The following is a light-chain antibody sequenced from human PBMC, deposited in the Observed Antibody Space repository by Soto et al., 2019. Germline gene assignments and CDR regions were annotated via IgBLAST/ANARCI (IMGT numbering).Light chain of an antibody. V-gene: IGLV1-44*01. Sequence: QAVVTQPPSASGTPGQRVTISCSGSSSNIGGNTVNWYQQLPGTAPKHLIFSNNQRPSGVPDRFSGSKSGTSASLAISGLQPEDEADYYCAAWDDSLSWVFGGGTQLTVL. CDR2: SNN. J-gene: IGLJ7*01. CDR1: SSNIGGNT. CDR3: AAWDDSLSWV.